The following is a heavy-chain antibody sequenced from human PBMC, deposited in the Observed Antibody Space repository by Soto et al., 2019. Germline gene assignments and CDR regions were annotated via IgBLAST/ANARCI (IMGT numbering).Heavy chain of an antibody. CDR1: AYIFTNYN. Sequence: ASAKVSCKSSAYIFTNYNMLWGRQAPGQGLECMGIINPSGGSTIDVQKFQGRVTMTRDTSTSTVYMELSSLRSEDTAVYYCARGYYDSSAYSYFDYWGQGTLVTVSS. J-gene: IGHJ4*02. CDR2: INPSGGST. CDR3: ARGYYDSSAYSYFDY. V-gene: IGHV1-46*01. D-gene: IGHD3-22*01.